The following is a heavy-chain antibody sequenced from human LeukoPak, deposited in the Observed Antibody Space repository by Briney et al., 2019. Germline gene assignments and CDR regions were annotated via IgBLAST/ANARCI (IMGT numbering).Heavy chain of an antibody. CDR3: AIGINPGAFDI. CDR1: GFTFSDYS. Sequence: PGGSLRLSCASSGFTFSDYSVHWVRQAPGKGLEWVSSISSGSTYIYYANSMKGRFTVSRDNAKNSLYLQMNSLRAEDTAVYYCAIGINPGAFDIWGQGTMVTVSS. CDR2: ISSGSTYI. V-gene: IGHV3-21*06. J-gene: IGHJ3*02. D-gene: IGHD3-10*01.